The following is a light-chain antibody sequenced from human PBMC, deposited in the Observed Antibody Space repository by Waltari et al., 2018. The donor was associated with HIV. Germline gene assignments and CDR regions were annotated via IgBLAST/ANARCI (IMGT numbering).Light chain of an antibody. CDR2: KES. V-gene: IGKV1-5*03. CDR3: QQYKSYPWT. Sequence: DIQMTKCPSTLSASVGDRVTITCRASQSIKRWLAWIQPTPGNGPRCLVYKESSVESGVSSRFSGSGSGTEFTLTISSLQPDEFATYYCQQYKSYPWTFGQGTKVEIK. CDR1: QSIKRW. J-gene: IGKJ1*01.